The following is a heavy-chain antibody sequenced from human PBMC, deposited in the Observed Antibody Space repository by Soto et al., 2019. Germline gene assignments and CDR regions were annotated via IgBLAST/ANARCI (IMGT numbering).Heavy chain of an antibody. CDR3: AKGTLYYDDSSRYYLFDF. D-gene: IGHD3-22*01. V-gene: IGHV3-23*01. J-gene: IGHJ1*01. Sequence: GGSLRLSCAASGFTFSSYAMSWVRQAPGKGLEWVSAISGSGGSTYHADSVKGRFTISRDNSKNTLYLQMNSLRAEDTAVYYCAKGTLYYDDSSRYYLFDFWGQRTLVTVSA. CDR1: GFTFSSYA. CDR2: ISGSGGST.